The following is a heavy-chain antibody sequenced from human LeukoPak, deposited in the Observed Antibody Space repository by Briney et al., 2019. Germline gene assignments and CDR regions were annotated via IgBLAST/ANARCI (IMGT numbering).Heavy chain of an antibody. J-gene: IGHJ4*02. Sequence: GGSLRLSCAGSGWMHWVRQAPGKGLVWVSGINGLGTATYYADSVKGRFTISRDNAKNMVSLQMNSLSAEDTAVYYCASVFDSWGQGFLVSVSS. CDR1: GW. V-gene: IGHV3-74*01. CDR3: ASVFDS. CDR2: INGLGTAT.